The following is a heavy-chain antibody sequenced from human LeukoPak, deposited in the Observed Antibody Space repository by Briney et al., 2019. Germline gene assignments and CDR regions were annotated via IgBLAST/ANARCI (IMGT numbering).Heavy chain of an antibody. V-gene: IGHV3-21*01. Sequence: PGGSLRLSCAASGFTFSSYSMNWVRQAPGKGLEWVSSISSSSSYIYYADSVEGPFTISRDNAKNSLYLQMNSLRAEDTAVYYCARDRCSGGSCYDYYGMDVWGQGTTVTVSS. CDR2: ISSSSSYI. J-gene: IGHJ6*02. D-gene: IGHD2-15*01. CDR3: ARDRCSGGSCYDYYGMDV. CDR1: GFTFSSYS.